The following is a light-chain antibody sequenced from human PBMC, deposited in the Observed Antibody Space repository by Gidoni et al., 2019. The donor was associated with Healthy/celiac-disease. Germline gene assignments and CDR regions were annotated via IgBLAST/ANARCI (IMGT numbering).Light chain of an antibody. J-gene: IGLJ2*01. V-gene: IGLV2-8*01. CDR2: EVS. CDR1: SSDVGGYNY. CDR3: SSYAGSNNVV. Sequence: QSPLTQPPSASGSPGQSVTISCTGTSSDVGGYNYVSWYQQHPGKAPKLMIYEVSKRPSGVPDRFFGSKSGNTASLTVSGLQAEDEADYYCSSYAGSNNVVFSGGTKLTVL.